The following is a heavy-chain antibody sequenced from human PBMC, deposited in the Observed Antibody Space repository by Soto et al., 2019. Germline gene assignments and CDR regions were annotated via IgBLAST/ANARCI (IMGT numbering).Heavy chain of an antibody. CDR1: GGTFSSYA. V-gene: IGHV1-69*04. J-gene: IGHJ6*02. CDR2: IIPILGIA. Sequence: ASVKVSCKASGGTFSSYAISWVRQAPGQGLEWMGRIIPILGIANYAQKFQGRVTITADKSTSTAYMELSSLRSEDTAVYYCARDLWGCSSTSCYYYYGMDVWGQGTTVTVSS. D-gene: IGHD2-2*01. CDR3: ARDLWGCSSTSCYYYYGMDV.